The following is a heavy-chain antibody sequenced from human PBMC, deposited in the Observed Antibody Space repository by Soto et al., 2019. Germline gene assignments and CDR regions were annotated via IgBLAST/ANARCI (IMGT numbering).Heavy chain of an antibody. Sequence: ASVKVSCKASGYTFTSYGISWVRQAPGQGLEWMGWISAYNGNTNYAQKLQGRVTMTTDTSTSTAYMELRSLRSDDTAVYYCARGGIGTSQQLVRPYYYGMDFWGQGTKVTVSS. CDR3: ARGGIGTSQQLVRPYYYGMDF. D-gene: IGHD6-13*01. V-gene: IGHV1-18*04. CDR1: GYTFTSYG. CDR2: ISAYNGNT. J-gene: IGHJ6*02.